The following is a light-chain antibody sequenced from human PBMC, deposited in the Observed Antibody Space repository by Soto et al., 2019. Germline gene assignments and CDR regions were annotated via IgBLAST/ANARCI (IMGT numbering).Light chain of an antibody. CDR3: SSYASSNTVL. J-gene: IGLJ2*01. CDR2: EVS. V-gene: IGLV2-14*01. CDR1: SSDVGGYNH. Sequence: QSALTQPASVSGSPGQSITISCTGTSSDVGGYNHVSWYQQHPGKAPKLMIYEVSNRPSGVSNRFSGSKSGNAASLTISGLQAEDEADYYCSSYASSNTVLFGGGTKLTVL.